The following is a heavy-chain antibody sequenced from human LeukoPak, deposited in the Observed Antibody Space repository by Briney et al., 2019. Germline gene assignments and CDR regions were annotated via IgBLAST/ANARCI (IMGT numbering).Heavy chain of an antibody. CDR3: ARLSGSYSTTYYFDY. V-gene: IGHV3-48*01. J-gene: IGHJ4*02. Sequence: GSLRLSCAASGFTFSSYSMNWVRQAPGKGLEWVSYISSSSSTIYYADSVKGRFTISRDNAKNSLYLQMNSLRAEDTAVYYCARLSGSYSTTYYFDYWGQGTLVTVSS. CDR2: ISSSSSTI. CDR1: GFTFSSYS. D-gene: IGHD1-26*01.